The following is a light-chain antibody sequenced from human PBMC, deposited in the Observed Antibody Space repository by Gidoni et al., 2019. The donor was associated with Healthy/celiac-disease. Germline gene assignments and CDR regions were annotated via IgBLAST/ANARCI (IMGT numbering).Light chain of an antibody. J-gene: IGKJ4*01. CDR3: QQYDNLPLT. Sequence: EIQMTQSPSSLSASVGDRVTITCQASQDISNYLNWYQQKPGKAPKLLIYDASKLETGVPSMFIGSGSETDFTFTISSLQPEDIATYYCQQYDNLPLTFXGXTKVEIK. CDR1: QDISNY. CDR2: DAS. V-gene: IGKV1-33*01.